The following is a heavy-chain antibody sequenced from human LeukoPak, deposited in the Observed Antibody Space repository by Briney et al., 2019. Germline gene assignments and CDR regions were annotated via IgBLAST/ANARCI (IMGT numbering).Heavy chain of an antibody. CDR2: ITSSGSIM. Sequence: GGSLRLSCAASGFTFSNYEMNWVRQAPGKGLEWVAYITSSGSIMYYPDSVTGRFTISRDNAKNALYLQMNSLRAEDTAVYYCAREGDYGDSDYWGQGTLVTVSS. CDR3: AREGDYGDSDY. J-gene: IGHJ4*02. D-gene: IGHD4-17*01. CDR1: GFTFSNYE. V-gene: IGHV3-48*03.